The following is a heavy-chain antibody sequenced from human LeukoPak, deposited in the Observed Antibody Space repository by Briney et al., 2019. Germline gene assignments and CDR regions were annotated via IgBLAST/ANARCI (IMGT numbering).Heavy chain of an antibody. Sequence: PSETLSLTCTVSGGSISSYYWSWIRQPPGKGLEWIGYIYYSGSTNYNPSLKSRVTISVDTSKNQFSLKLSSVTAADTAVYYCASLLVTDFYFDYWDQGTLVTVSS. J-gene: IGHJ4*02. CDR3: ASLLVTDFYFDY. CDR1: GGSISSYY. D-gene: IGHD2-21*02. CDR2: IYYSGST. V-gene: IGHV4-59*01.